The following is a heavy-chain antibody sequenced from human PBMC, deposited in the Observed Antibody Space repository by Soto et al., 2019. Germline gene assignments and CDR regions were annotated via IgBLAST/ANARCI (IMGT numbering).Heavy chain of an antibody. Sequence: GGSLRLSCAAPGCTFSSYAMSWVRQATGKGLECVSGISGSGDSTYYADSVKGRFTISRDNAKNTLYLQMNSLRAEDTAVYYCAKGVPGIAVAGTGYFQHWGQGTLVTVSS. CDR1: GCTFSSYA. V-gene: IGHV3-23*01. CDR2: ISGSGDST. D-gene: IGHD6-19*01. J-gene: IGHJ1*01. CDR3: AKGVPGIAVAGTGYFQH.